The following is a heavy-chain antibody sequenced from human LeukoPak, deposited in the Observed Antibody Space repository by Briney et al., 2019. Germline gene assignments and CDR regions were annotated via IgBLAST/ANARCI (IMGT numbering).Heavy chain of an antibody. CDR1: GYSFSSYW. CDR2: IDPDDSDT. Sequence: GESLKISCKGSGYSFSSYWIGWVRQMPGKGLEWMGIIDPDDSDTRYSPSFQGQVTISADKSISTAYLRWSSLKASDTAMYYCARLLEGVAGTWGYWGQGTLVIVS. V-gene: IGHV5-51*01. J-gene: IGHJ4*02. D-gene: IGHD6-19*01. CDR3: ARLLEGVAGTWGY.